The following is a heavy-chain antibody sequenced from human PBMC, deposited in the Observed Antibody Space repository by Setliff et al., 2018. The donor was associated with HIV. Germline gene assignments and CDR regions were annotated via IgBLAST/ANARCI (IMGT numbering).Heavy chain of an antibody. Sequence: HPGGSLRLSCTTSGFRFSNSDVNWVRQAPGKGLEWVSSISGGFAYFADSVKGRFRLTKDDSKEILYLEMDTLRADDSALYYCAKDLSVRGSGFKGASAIWGQGTKVTVSS. CDR3: AKDLSVRGSGFKGASAI. CDR2: ISGGFA. V-gene: IGHV3-23*01. J-gene: IGHJ3*02. CDR1: GFRFSNSD. D-gene: IGHD6-19*01.